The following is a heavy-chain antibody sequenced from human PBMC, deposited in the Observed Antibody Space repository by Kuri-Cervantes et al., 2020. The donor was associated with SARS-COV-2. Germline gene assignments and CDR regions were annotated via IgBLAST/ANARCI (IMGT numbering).Heavy chain of an antibody. D-gene: IGHD1-26*01. J-gene: IGHJ5*02. Sequence: GESLKISCAASGFTFSSYWMSWVRQAPGKGLEWVANIKQDGSEKYYVDSVKGRFTTSRDNAKNSLYLQMNSLRAEDTAVYYCARVYSGSYYNWFDPWGQGTLVTVSS. CDR2: IKQDGSEK. CDR1: GFTFSSYW. V-gene: IGHV3-7*05. CDR3: ARVYSGSYYNWFDP.